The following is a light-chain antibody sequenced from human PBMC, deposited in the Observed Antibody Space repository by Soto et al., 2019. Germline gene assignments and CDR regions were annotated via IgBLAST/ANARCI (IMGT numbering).Light chain of an antibody. CDR1: QSVSSSY. CDR2: GAS. CDR3: QQYGTSPRSIT. Sequence: EIVLTQSPGTLSLSPGERATLSCRAIQSVSSSYLAWYQQKPGQAPRLLIYGASSRATGIPDRFSGSGSGTDFTLTISRLEPEEFAGYYCQQYGTSPRSITFGQGTRLEIK. J-gene: IGKJ5*01. V-gene: IGKV3-20*01.